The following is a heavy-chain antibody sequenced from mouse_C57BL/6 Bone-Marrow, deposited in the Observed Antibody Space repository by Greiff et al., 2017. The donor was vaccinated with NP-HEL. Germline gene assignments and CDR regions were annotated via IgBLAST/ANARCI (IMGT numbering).Heavy chain of an antibody. V-gene: IGHV5-12*01. CDR1: GFTFSDYY. CDR2: ISNGGGST. D-gene: IGHD3-2*02. CDR3: ARQTAQAPFAY. Sequence: EVQLVESGGGLVQPGGSLKLSCAASGFTFSDYYMYWVRQTPEKRLEWVAYISNGGGSTYYPDTVKGRFTISRDNAKNTLYLQRSRMKSEDSAMYYCARQTAQAPFAYGGQGTLVTVSA. J-gene: IGHJ3*01.